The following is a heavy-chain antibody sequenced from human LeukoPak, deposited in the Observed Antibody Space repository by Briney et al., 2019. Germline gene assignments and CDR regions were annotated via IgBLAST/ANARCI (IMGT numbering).Heavy chain of an antibody. CDR1: GFTFSNYW. V-gene: IGHV3-7*01. Sequence: QPGGSLRLSCAASGFTFSNYWMNWIRQALGKGLEWVANIDQVGSEKHFVDSVKGRFSISRDNAKNSVFLEMNSLRAEDTAVYYCARGTTDYPGSDYWGQGTLVTVSS. CDR3: ARGTTDYPGSDY. J-gene: IGHJ4*02. CDR2: IDQVGSEK. D-gene: IGHD1-14*01.